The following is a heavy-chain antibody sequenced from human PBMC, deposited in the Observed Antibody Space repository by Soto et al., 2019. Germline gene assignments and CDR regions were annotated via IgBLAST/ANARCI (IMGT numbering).Heavy chain of an antibody. V-gene: IGHV3-49*03. D-gene: IGHD3-10*01. CDR1: GFTFGDYA. CDR3: TRDYGRATGYYGMDV. J-gene: IGHJ6*02. CDR2: IRSKAYGGTT. Sequence: PGGSLRLSCTASGFTFGDYAMSWFRQAPGKGLEWVGFIRSKAYGGTTEYAASVKGRFTISRDDSKSIAYLQMNSLKTEDTAVYYCTRDYGRATGYYGMDVWGQGTTVTVSS.